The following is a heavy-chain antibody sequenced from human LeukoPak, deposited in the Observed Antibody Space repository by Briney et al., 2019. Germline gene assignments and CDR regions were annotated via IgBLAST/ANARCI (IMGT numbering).Heavy chain of an antibody. D-gene: IGHD1-26*01. V-gene: IGHV3-15*01. CDR1: GFTFSNAW. Sequence: GGSLRLSCVASGFTFSNAWMSWVRQAPIKGLEWVGRIKRKIDGETTDYAAPAKGRFTISRDDSKNTLYLQMNSLKTEGTAVYYCTSEDQGGFDYWGRGTLVTVSS. J-gene: IGHJ4*02. CDR3: TSEDQGGFDY. CDR2: IKRKIDGETT.